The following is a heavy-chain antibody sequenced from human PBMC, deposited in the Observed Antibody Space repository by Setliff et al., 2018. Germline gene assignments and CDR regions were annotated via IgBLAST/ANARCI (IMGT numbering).Heavy chain of an antibody. CDR3: ASHEPWLWNAFDI. CDR1: GFTFTSYA. V-gene: IGHV3-23*01. Sequence: LRLSCAASGFTFTSYAMSWVRQAPGEGLEWVSAISGGGTITYYADSVKGRFTISRDNAKNSLYLQMNSLRAEDTAVYYCASHEPWLWNAFDIWGQGTMVTVSS. D-gene: IGHD6-19*01. J-gene: IGHJ3*02. CDR2: ISGGGTIT.